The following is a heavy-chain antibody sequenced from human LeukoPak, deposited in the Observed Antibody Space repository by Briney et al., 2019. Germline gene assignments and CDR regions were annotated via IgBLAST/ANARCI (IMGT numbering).Heavy chain of an antibody. CDR2: IYYSGST. Sequence: SSETLSLTCTVSGGSISSYYWSWIRQPPGKGLEWIGYIYYSGSTNYNPSLKSRVTISVDTSKNQLSLKLSSVTAADTAVYYCASRGYGSGSFNRYYFDYWGQGTLVTVSS. D-gene: IGHD3-10*01. CDR1: GGSISSYY. J-gene: IGHJ4*02. CDR3: ASRGYGSGSFNRYYFDY. V-gene: IGHV4-59*08.